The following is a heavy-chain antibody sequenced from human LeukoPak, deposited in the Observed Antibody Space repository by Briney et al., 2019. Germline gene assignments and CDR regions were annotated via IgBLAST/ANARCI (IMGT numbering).Heavy chain of an antibody. CDR2: TSDSSGYT. D-gene: IGHD1-26*01. V-gene: IGHV3-11*06. CDR1: GFTFSDYY. CDR3: ARDRVGGSYVFDI. J-gene: IGHJ3*02. Sequence: PGGSLRLSCAASGFTFSDYYMSWIRQAPGKGLEWVSYTSDSSGYTKDADSVKGRFTISRDNAKKSLYLQMNSLRAEDTAVYYCARDRVGGSYVFDIWGQGTMVIVSS.